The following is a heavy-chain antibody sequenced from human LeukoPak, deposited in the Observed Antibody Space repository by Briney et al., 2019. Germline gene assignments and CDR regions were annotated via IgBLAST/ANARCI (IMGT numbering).Heavy chain of an antibody. CDR1: GGSISSSSYY. CDR2: IYHSGST. CDR3: ARQPRRYYYDSSGSET. Sequence: SETLSLTCTVSGGSISSSSYYWGWIRQPPGKGLEWIGSIYHSGSTYYNPSLKSRVTISVDTSKNQFSLKLSSVTAADTAVYYGARQPRRYYYDSSGSETWGQGTLVTVSS. J-gene: IGHJ5*02. V-gene: IGHV4-39*01. D-gene: IGHD3-22*01.